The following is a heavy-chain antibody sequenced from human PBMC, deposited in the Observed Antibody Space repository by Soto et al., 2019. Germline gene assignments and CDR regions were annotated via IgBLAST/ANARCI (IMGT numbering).Heavy chain of an antibody. D-gene: IGHD3-22*01. V-gene: IGHV1-46*03. J-gene: IGHJ4*02. CDR2: INPSGGST. CDR1: GYTFTSYY. Sequence: ASVKVSCKASGYTFTSYYMHWVGQAPGQGLEWMGIINPSGGSTSYAQKFQGRVTMTRDTSTSTVYMELSSLRSEDTAVYYCARDRYYYDSSGADFDYWGQGTLVTVSS. CDR3: ARDRYYYDSSGADFDY.